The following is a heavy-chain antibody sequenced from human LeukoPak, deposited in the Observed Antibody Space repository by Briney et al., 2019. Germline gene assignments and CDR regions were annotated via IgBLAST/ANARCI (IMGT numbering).Heavy chain of an antibody. CDR3: ARDRGYYYYGMDV. Sequence: GGSLRLSCAASGFXFSSYGMHWVRQAPGKGLEWVAVIWYDGSNKYYADSVKGRFTISRDNSKNTLYLQMNSLRAEDTAVYYCARDRGYYYYGMDVWGQGTTVTVSS. CDR2: IWYDGSNK. D-gene: IGHD2-15*01. CDR1: GFXFSSYG. V-gene: IGHV3-33*01. J-gene: IGHJ6*02.